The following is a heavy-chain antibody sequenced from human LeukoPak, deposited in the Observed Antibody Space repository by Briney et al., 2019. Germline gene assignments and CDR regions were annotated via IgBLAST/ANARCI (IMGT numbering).Heavy chain of an antibody. CDR2: ISSSSSTI. J-gene: IGHJ6*03. Sequence: GGSLRLSCAASGFTFSSYSMNWVRQAPGKGLEWVSYISSSSSTIYYADSVKGRFTISRDNAKNSLYLQMNSLRAEDTALYFCARVERFSVGAGNYDLWSGSYYYYYMDVWGKGTTVTVSS. CDR1: GFTFSSYS. CDR3: ARVERFSVGAGNYDLWSGSYYYYYMDV. V-gene: IGHV3-48*01. D-gene: IGHD3-3*01.